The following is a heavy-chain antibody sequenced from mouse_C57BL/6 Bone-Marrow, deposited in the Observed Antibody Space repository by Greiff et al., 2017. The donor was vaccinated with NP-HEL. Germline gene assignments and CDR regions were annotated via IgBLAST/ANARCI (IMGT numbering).Heavy chain of an antibody. CDR1: GFTFTDYY. V-gene: IGHV7-3*01. CDR3: ARSIYYDYADDPFYAMDY. CDR2: IRNKANGYTT. J-gene: IGHJ4*01. Sequence: EVMLVESGGGLVQPGGSLSLSCAASGFTFTDYYMSWVRQPPGKALEWLAFIRNKANGYTTEYSASVKGRFTISRGNSQSILYLQMNALRAEDSATYYCARSIYYDYADDPFYAMDYWGQGTSVTVSS. D-gene: IGHD2-4*01.